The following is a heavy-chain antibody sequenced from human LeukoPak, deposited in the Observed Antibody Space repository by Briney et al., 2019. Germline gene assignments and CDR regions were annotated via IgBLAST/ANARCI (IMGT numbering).Heavy chain of an antibody. Sequence: GASVKVSCKASGYTFTSYGISWVRQAPGQGLEWTGWISAYNGNTNYAQKLQGRVTMTTDTSTSTAYMELRSLRSDDTAVYYCARDRGYYYDSSGYHPFDPWGQGTLVTVSS. CDR2: ISAYNGNT. J-gene: IGHJ5*02. D-gene: IGHD3-22*01. CDR3: ARDRGYYYDSSGYHPFDP. V-gene: IGHV1-18*01. CDR1: GYTFTSYG.